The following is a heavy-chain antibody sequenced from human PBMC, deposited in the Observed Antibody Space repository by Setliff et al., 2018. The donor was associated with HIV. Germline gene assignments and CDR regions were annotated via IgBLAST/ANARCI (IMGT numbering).Heavy chain of an antibody. Sequence: SETLSLTCTLSGGSISSGSHYWTWIRQPAGKGLEWIGRFYTRGGTNYNPSLNSRVTISVDTSKNLFSLKLTSVTAADTAVYYCARGTPGGPSYHYYGLDVWGQGTTVTVS. CDR3: ARGTPGGPSYHYYGLDV. J-gene: IGHJ6*02. V-gene: IGHV4-61*02. D-gene: IGHD3-16*01. CDR1: GGSISSGSHY. CDR2: FYTRGGT.